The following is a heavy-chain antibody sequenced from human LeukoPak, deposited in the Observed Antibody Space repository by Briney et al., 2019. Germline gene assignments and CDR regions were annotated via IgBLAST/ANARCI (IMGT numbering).Heavy chain of an antibody. CDR1: GYTFTSYA. J-gene: IGHJ4*02. CDR3: ARAEYYYDSSGYYDY. CDR2: IYAGNGNT. D-gene: IGHD3-22*01. V-gene: IGHV1-3*01. Sequence: ASVKVSCKASGYTFTSYAMHWVRQAPGQRLEWMGWIYAGNGNTKYSQKFQGRVTITRDTSASTAYMELSSLRSEDTAVYYGARAEYYYDSSGYYDYWGQGTLVTVSS.